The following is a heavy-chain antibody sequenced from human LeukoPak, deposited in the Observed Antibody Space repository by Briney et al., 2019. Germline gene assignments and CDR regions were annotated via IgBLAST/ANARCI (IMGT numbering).Heavy chain of an antibody. Sequence: GGSLRLSCAASGFTFSNAWMSWVRQAPGKGLEWGGRIKSKTDGGTTDYAAPVKGRFTISRDDSKNTLYLQMNSLKTEDTAVYYCTTLTAAGNWGQGTLVTVSS. D-gene: IGHD6-13*01. CDR2: IKSKTDGGTT. V-gene: IGHV3-15*01. CDR1: GFTFSNAW. CDR3: TTLTAAGN. J-gene: IGHJ4*02.